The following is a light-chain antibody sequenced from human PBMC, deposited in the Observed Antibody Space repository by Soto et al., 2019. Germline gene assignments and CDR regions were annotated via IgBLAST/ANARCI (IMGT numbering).Light chain of an antibody. V-gene: IGKV1-9*01. CDR2: AAS. CDR1: QAISSY. J-gene: IGKJ1*01. Sequence: DIQLTQSPSFLSASVGDRVTITCRASQAISSYLAWFQQRPGKAPKVLIYAASTLQSGVPSRFSGSASGTEFTLTISSLQPEDFATYFCQQLYSYPWTFGQGTKVEIK. CDR3: QQLYSYPWT.